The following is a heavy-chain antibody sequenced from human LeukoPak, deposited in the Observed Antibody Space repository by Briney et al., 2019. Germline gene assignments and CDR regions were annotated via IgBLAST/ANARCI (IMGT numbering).Heavy chain of an antibody. CDR2: INPSGGST. CDR3: ARVHGGLAGTEDWFDP. J-gene: IGHJ5*02. Sequence: ASVKVSCKASGYTLTSYYMHWVRQAPGQGLEWMGIINPSGGSTSYAQKFQGRVTMTRDTSTSTVYMELSSLRSEDTAVYYCARVHGGLAGTEDWFDPWGQGTLVTVSS. D-gene: IGHD6-19*01. V-gene: IGHV1-46*01. CDR1: GYTLTSYY.